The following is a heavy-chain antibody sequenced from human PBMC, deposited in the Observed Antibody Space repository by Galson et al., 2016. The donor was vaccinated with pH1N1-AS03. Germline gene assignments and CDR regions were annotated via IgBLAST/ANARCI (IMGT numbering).Heavy chain of an antibody. CDR3: SRDPRGPCSSANCATTYYFGMDV. Sequence: SVKVSCKASGYIFTGFYVHWVRQAPGQGLEWMGWINPNNGVTNYAQKFQAWVTMTGDTSISTAYLELYGLKSDDTALYYCSRDPRGPCSSANCATTYYFGMDVWGQGTTVIVSS. J-gene: IGHJ6*02. V-gene: IGHV1-2*04. CDR2: INPNNGVT. D-gene: IGHD1-1*01. CDR1: GYIFTGFY.